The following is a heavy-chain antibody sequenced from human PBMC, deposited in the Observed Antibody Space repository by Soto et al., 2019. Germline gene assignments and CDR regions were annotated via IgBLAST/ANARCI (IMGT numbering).Heavy chain of an antibody. CDR3: GRGGLAVRGTYDF. CDR2: ISGNNGDT. Sequence: QVQLVQSGAEVKKSGASMKVSCKASGYTFTNYGVAWVRRAPGQGLEWMGWISGNNGDTKYVQNLQNRVTMTTDTSTKTAYMEVMSLRSDDTAVYYCGRGGLAVRGTYDFWGQGTLVTVSS. J-gene: IGHJ4*02. CDR1: GYTFTNYG. D-gene: IGHD6-19*01. V-gene: IGHV1-18*01.